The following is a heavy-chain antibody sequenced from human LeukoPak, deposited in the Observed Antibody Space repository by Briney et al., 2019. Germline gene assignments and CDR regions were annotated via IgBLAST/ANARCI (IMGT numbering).Heavy chain of an antibody. V-gene: IGHV4-39*01. D-gene: IGHD2-2*01. J-gene: IGHJ5*02. CDR2: ILYSGST. CDR3: ARQEVGAGYCSSTSCAEPHWFDP. Sequence: SETLSLTCIVSAGSISSTSYWGWIRQPPGKGLEWIGTILYSGSTFYNPSLKSRVTISVDTSKNQFSLKLNSVTAADTAVYYCARQEVGAGYCSSTSCAEPHWFDPWGQGTLVTVSS. CDR1: AGSISSTSY.